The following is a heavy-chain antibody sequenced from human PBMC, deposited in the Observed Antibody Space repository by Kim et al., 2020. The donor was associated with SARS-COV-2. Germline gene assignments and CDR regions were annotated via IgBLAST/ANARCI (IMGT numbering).Heavy chain of an antibody. J-gene: IGHJ6*02. CDR1: GDSVSSNSAA. Sequence: SQTLSLTCAISGDSVSSNSAAWNWIRQSPSRGLEWLGRTYYTSKWYNDYAVSVKSRITINPDTSKNQFSLQLNSVTPEDTAVYYCAYAGYSSGWYRRRYYGMDVWGQGTTVTVSS. CDR3: AYAGYSSGWYRRRYYGMDV. V-gene: IGHV6-1*01. D-gene: IGHD6-19*01. CDR2: TYYTSKWYN.